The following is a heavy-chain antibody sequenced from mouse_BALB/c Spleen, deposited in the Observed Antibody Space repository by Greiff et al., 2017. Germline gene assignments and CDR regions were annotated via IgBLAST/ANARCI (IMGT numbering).Heavy chain of an antibody. CDR1: GFSLTSYG. D-gene: IGHD2-4*01. V-gene: IGHV2-9*02. Sequence: VKLVESGPGLVAPSQSLSITCTVSGFSLTSYGVHWVRQPPGKGLEWLGVIWAGGSTNYNSALMSRLSISKDNSKSQVFLKMNSLQTDDTAMYYCARAPYDYDDYYAMDYWGQGTSVTVSS. CDR2: IWAGGST. J-gene: IGHJ4*01. CDR3: ARAPYDYDDYYAMDY.